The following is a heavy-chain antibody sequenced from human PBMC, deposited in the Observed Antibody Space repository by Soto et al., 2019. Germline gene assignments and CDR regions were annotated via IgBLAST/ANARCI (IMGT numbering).Heavy chain of an antibody. Sequence: ASVKVSCKASGYTFTNHGLSWVRQAPGQGLEWMGWISASNGDTNYAQKFLGRVTVTTDTSTSTGYMELRSLKSEDTAVYYCARMVRGSKIDYYYYMDVWGKGITVTVSS. CDR2: ISASNGDT. D-gene: IGHD3-10*01. V-gene: IGHV1-18*04. CDR3: ARMVRGSKIDYYYYMDV. CDR1: GYTFTNHG. J-gene: IGHJ6*03.